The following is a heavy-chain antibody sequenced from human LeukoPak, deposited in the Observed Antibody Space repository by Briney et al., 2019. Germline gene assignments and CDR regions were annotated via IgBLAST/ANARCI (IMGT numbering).Heavy chain of an antibody. V-gene: IGHV3-30*04. Sequence: GGSLRLSCAASGFTFSSYAMSWVRQAPGKGLEWVAVISYDGSNKYYADSVKGRFTISRDNSKNTLYLQMNSLRAEDTAVYYCARDGSLAGSYYYDSSGYWDWFDPWGQGTLVTVSS. CDR1: GFTFSSYA. CDR2: ISYDGSNK. D-gene: IGHD3-22*01. J-gene: IGHJ5*02. CDR3: ARDGSLAGSYYYDSSGYWDWFDP.